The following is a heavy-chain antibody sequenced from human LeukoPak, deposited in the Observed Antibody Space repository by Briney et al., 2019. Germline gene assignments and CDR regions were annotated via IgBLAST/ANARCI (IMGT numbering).Heavy chain of an antibody. Sequence: PSETLSLTCAVYGGSFRGYYWICIRQPPGKGLEWIGEINHSGSTNYKPSLKSRVTISVDTSKNQFSLKLSSVTAADTAVYYCARVLAKNWPPFDYWGQGTLVTVSS. CDR1: GGSFRGYY. J-gene: IGHJ4*02. CDR3: ARVLAKNWPPFDY. CDR2: INHSGST. V-gene: IGHV4-34*01. D-gene: IGHD5-12*01.